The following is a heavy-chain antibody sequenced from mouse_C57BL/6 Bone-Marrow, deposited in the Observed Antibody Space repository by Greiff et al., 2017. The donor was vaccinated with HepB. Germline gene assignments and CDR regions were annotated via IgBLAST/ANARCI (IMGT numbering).Heavy chain of an antibody. D-gene: IGHD1-1*01. CDR3: ARMGRFITTVVADY. J-gene: IGHJ2*01. CDR2: IWWDDDK. V-gene: IGHV8-8*01. Sequence: QVTLKVSGPGILQPSQTLILTCSFSGFSLSTFGMGVGWIRQPSGKGLEWLANIWWDDDKYYNPALKSRLTISKDTSKNQVFLKIANVDTADTATYYCARMGRFITTVVADYWGKGTTLTVSS. CDR1: GFSLSTFGMG.